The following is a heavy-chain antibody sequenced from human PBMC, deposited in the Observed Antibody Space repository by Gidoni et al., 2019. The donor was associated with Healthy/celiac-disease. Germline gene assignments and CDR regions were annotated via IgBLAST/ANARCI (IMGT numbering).Heavy chain of an antibody. CDR3: ARDNSRQYCSSTSCNENMQDYYYYYYMDV. CDR1: GFTFSSYS. Sequence: VQLVESGGGLVKPGGSLRLSCAASGFTFSSYSMNWVRQAPGKGLAWVSSISSSSSYIYYADSVKGRFTISRDNAKNSLYLQMNSLRAEDTAVYYCARDNSRQYCSSTSCNENMQDYYYYYYMDVWGKGTTVTVSS. D-gene: IGHD2-2*01. CDR2: ISSSSSYI. J-gene: IGHJ6*03. V-gene: IGHV3-21*01.